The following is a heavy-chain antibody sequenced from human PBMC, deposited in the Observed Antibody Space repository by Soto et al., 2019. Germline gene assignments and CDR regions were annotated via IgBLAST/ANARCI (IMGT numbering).Heavy chain of an antibody. CDR2: INPSGGST. V-gene: IGHV1-46*01. Sequence: ASVKVSCKASGYTFTSYYMHWVRQAPGQGLEWMGIINPSGGSTSYAQKFQGRVTMTRDTSTSTVYMELSSLRSEDTAVYYCARAGRAAYCSGGSCYSDHWGQGTLVTVS. CDR3: ARAGRAAYCSGGSCYSDH. J-gene: IGHJ4*02. D-gene: IGHD2-15*01. CDR1: GYTFTSYY.